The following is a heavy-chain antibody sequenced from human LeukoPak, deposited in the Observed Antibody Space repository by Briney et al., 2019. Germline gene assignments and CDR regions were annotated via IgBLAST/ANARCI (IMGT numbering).Heavy chain of an antibody. J-gene: IGHJ6*03. CDR2: IKQDGSGR. D-gene: IGHD1-26*01. CDR1: GFTLSSFW. V-gene: IGHV3-7*01. Sequence: GGSLRLSCAASGFTLSSFWMSWVRQAPGKGLEWAANIKQDGSGRYYVDSVKGRFTISRDNAQNSLFLQMNSLRAEDTAFYYCARQLAGPTGYFYVDVWGKGTTVTVSS. CDR3: ARQLAGPTGYFYVDV.